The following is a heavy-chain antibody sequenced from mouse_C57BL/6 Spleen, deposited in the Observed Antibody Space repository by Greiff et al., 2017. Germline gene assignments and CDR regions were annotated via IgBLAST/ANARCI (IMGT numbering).Heavy chain of an antibody. V-gene: IGHV1-53*01. D-gene: IGHD2-2*01. CDR1: GYTFTSYW. CDR3: VCGYVGGSDIDY. CDR2: INPSIGGT. Sequence: VQLQQPGTELVKPGASVKLSCKASGYTFTSYWMHWVKQRPGQGLEWIGNINPSIGGTNYNEKFKSKATLTVDKSSSTAYMQLSSLTSEDSAFDYGVCGYVGGSDIDYWGQGTTLTVSS. J-gene: IGHJ2*01.